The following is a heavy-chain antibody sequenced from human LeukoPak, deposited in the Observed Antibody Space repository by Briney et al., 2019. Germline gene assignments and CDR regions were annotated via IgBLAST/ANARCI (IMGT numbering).Heavy chain of an antibody. J-gene: IGHJ6*02. CDR1: GFTFSSYG. V-gene: IGHV3-30*02. Sequence: GGSLRLSCEASGFTFSSYGMHWVRQAPGKGLEWVAFIRFDGSNKYYADSVKGRFTISRDNSKNTLYLQMNSLRAEDTAVYYCARDGLVVVATYYYYGMDVWGQGTTVTVSS. CDR3: ARDGLVVVATYYYYGMDV. D-gene: IGHD2-15*01. CDR2: IRFDGSNK.